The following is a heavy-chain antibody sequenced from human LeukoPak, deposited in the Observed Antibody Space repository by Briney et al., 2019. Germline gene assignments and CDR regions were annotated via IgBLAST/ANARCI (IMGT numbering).Heavy chain of an antibody. CDR2: ISSSSSYI. Sequence: GRSLRLSCAASGFTFGSYSLHWVRQAPGKGLEWVSSISSSSSYIYYADSVKGRFTISRDNAKNSLYLQMNSLRAEDTAVYYCAREAAPLDAFDIWGQGTMVTASS. D-gene: IGHD6-13*01. CDR1: GFTFGSYS. J-gene: IGHJ3*02. CDR3: AREAAPLDAFDI. V-gene: IGHV3-21*01.